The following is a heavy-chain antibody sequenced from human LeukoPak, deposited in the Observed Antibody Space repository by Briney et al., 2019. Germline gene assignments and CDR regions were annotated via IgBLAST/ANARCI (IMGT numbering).Heavy chain of an antibody. J-gene: IGHJ3*01. V-gene: IGHV3-64D*06. D-gene: IGHD2-15*01. CDR3: TRDSALLGVAFDL. CDR2: ISSNGDNT. CDR1: GFPFNTYA. Sequence: GGSLRLSCSASGFPFNTYAIHWVRQAPGKGLEYVAGISSNGDNTGFADSAKGRFTISRDNSKSTLFLQMNSLRAEDTAVYFCTRDSALLGVAFDLWGQGTVVTVSS.